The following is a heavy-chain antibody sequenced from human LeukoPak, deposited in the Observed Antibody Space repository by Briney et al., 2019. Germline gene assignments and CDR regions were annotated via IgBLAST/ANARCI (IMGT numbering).Heavy chain of an antibody. V-gene: IGHV3-21*01. CDR1: GFTFSSYS. CDR3: ARDDIVATTHIDY. Sequence: GGSLRLSCAASGFTFSSYSMNWVRQAPGKGLEWVSSISSSSSYIYYADSVKGRFTISRDNAKNSLYLQMNSLRAEDTAVYYCARDDIVATTHIDYWGQGTLVTVSS. D-gene: IGHD5-12*01. J-gene: IGHJ4*02. CDR2: ISSSSSYI.